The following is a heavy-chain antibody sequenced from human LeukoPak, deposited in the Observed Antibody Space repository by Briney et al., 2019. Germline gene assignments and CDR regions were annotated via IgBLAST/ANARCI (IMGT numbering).Heavy chain of an antibody. J-gene: IGHJ4*02. CDR1: GFTFSDYY. Sequence: GGSLRLSCAASGFTFSDYYMSWIRQAPGKGLEWVSYISSSGSTIYYADSVKGRFTISRDNAKNSLYLQMNSLRAEDTAVHYCARAELQSTMVTVPFDYWGQGTLVTVSS. CDR3: ARAELQSTMVTVPFDY. D-gene: IGHD5-18*01. V-gene: IGHV3-11*04. CDR2: ISSSGSTI.